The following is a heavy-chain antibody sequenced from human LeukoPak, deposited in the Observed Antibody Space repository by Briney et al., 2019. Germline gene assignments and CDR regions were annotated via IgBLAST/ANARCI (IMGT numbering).Heavy chain of an antibody. Sequence: GGSLRLSCAASGFTFSTYWMSWVRQAPGKGLEWVANLNQDGSDRYYVDSVKGRFTISRDNAKNSLYLQMNSLRAEDTAVYYCARGGRGEDYWGQGTLVTVSS. J-gene: IGHJ4*02. CDR1: GFTFSTYW. D-gene: IGHD1-26*01. V-gene: IGHV3-7*01. CDR2: LNQDGSDR. CDR3: ARGGRGEDY.